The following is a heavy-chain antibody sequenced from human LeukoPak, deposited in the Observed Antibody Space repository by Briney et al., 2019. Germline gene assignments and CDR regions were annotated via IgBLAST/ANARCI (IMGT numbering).Heavy chain of an antibody. V-gene: IGHV3-23*01. D-gene: IGHD2/OR15-2a*01. J-gene: IGHJ4*02. CDR3: AILSWDGRGSFY. Sequence: PGGSLRLSCAASGFRFSTYSMSWVRQAPGKGLEWVSAVRSDGVTTFYADSVRGRFTISRYNSRGTLSLQMNSLRADDTAVYFCAILSWDGRGSFYWGQGTLVTVSS. CDR1: GFRFSTYS. CDR2: VRSDGVTT.